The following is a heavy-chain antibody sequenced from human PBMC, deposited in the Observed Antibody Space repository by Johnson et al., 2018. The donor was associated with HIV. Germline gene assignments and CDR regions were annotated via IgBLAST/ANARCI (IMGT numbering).Heavy chain of an antibody. CDR2: ISYDGSNK. Sequence: QVQLVESGGGVVQPGRSLRLSCAASGFTFSSYAMHWVRQAPGKGLEWVAVISYDGSNKYYADSVKGRFTISRDNSKNTLYLQMNSLRAEDTALYYCAKAHGFGEFMIAFDIWGQGTMVTVSS. J-gene: IGHJ3*02. V-gene: IGHV3-30*04. CDR1: GFTFSSYA. D-gene: IGHD3-10*01. CDR3: AKAHGFGEFMIAFDI.